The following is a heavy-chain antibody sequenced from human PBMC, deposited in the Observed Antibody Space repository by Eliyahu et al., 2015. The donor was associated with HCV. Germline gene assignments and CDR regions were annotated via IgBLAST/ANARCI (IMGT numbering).Heavy chain of an antibody. CDR2: INHSGGT. Sequence: QVQLQQWGAGLLKLSETLSLTCAVYGGSFSDYYWSWIRQPPGKGLEWIGEINHSGGTNYNPSLKSRVTISVDTSKSQFSLKLSSVTAADTAVYYCARAVGATTPHDAFDIWGQGTMVTVSS. J-gene: IGHJ3*02. D-gene: IGHD1-26*01. V-gene: IGHV4-34*02. CDR3: ARAVGATTPHDAFDI. CDR1: GGSFSDYY.